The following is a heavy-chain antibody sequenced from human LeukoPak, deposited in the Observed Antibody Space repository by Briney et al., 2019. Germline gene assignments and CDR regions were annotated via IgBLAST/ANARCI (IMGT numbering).Heavy chain of an antibody. J-gene: IGHJ6*03. CDR2: INHSGST. CDR3: AAFYCSGGSCYQYYSYYYMDV. CDR1: GGSFSGYY. D-gene: IGHD2-15*01. V-gene: IGHV4-34*01. Sequence: SETLSLTCAVYGGSFSGYYWSWIRQPPGKGLEWIGEINHSGSTNYNPSLKSRVTISVDTSKNQFSLKLNSVTAAATAVHSCAAFYCSGGSCYQYYSYYYMDVWGKGTTVTISS.